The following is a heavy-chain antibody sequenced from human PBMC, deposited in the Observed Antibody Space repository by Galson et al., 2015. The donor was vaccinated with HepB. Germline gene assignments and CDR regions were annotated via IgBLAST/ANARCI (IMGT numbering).Heavy chain of an antibody. CDR3: ARFRFTGWFDP. D-gene: IGHD3-3*01. CDR2: IYYSGST. J-gene: IGHJ5*02. V-gene: IGHV4-59*06. Sequence: SETLSLTCTVSGGSISSYYWSWIRQPPGKGLEWIWYIYYSGSTYYNPSLKSRVTISVDTSKNQFSLKLSSVTAADTAVYYCARFRFTGWFDPWGQGTLVTVSS. CDR1: GGSISSYY.